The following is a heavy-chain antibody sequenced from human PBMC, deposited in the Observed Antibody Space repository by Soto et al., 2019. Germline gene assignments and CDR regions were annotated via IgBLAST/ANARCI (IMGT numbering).Heavy chain of an antibody. CDR3: ARGRLRYFDWSKSRDGWFDP. CDR1: GYTFTGYY. CDR2: INPNSGGT. V-gene: IGHV1-2*04. Sequence: QVQLVQSGAEVKKPGASVKVSCKASGYTFTGYYMHWVRQAPGQGLEWMGWINPNSGGTNYAQNFQGWVTMTRDTSISTAYMELSRLRSDDTAVYYCARGRLRYFDWSKSRDGWFDPWGQGTLVTVSS. J-gene: IGHJ5*02. D-gene: IGHD3-9*01.